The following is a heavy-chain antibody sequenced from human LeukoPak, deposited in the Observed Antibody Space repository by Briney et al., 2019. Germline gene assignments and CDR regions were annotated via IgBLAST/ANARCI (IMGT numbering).Heavy chain of an antibody. CDR3: AKDPTPLYVWGSYRYSGEIDY. CDR1: GFTFDDYA. D-gene: IGHD3-16*02. CDR2: TSYDGSNK. Sequence: GGSLRLSCAASGFTFDDYAMHWVRQAPVKGLEWVAVTSYDGSNKYYADSVKGRFTISRDNSKNTLYLQMNSLRAEDTAVYYCAKDPTPLYVWGSYRYSGEIDYWGQGTLVTVSS. V-gene: IGHV3-30-3*01. J-gene: IGHJ4*02.